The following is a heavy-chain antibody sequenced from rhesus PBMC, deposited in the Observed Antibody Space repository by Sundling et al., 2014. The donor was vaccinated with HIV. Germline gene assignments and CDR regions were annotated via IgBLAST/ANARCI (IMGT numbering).Heavy chain of an antibody. J-gene: IGHJ4*01. D-gene: IGHD1-1-1*01. Sequence: QVQLQESGPGLVKPSETLSLTCAVSGDSIRSTFWSWIRQPPGKGLEWIGHISGSAGNTDYNPSLKSRVTISTDTSKNQFSLRLSSVTAADTAVYYCATVRYSWNWYYFDYWGQGVLVTVSS. CDR3: ATVRYSWNWYYFDY. V-gene: IGHV4-173*01. CDR2: ISGSAGNT. CDR1: GDSIRSTF.